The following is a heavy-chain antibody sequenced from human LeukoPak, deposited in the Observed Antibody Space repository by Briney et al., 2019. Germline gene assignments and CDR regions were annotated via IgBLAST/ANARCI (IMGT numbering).Heavy chain of an antibody. CDR1: GFTFNEHY. J-gene: IGHJ4*02. Sequence: GGSLRLSCATSGFTFNEHYLGWVRQAPGKGLEWVGRTKNRANSYTTEYAASVKGRFTISRDDSKNSLRLQMNSLKTEDTAIYYCVASIISPSNYWGLGTLVTVSS. V-gene: IGHV3-72*01. D-gene: IGHD3-10*01. CDR2: TKNRANSYTT. CDR3: VASIISPSNY.